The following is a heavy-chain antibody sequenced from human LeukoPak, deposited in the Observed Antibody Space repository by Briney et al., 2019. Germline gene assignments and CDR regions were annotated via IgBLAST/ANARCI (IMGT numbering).Heavy chain of an antibody. Sequence: GGSLRLSCAASGFTLTTYWMHWVRQAPGKGLVWVSRINSDESSTDYADSAKGRFTISRDNAMNTLYLEMNSLRAEDTAMYFCARGYASAWNGAFDIWGQGTVVTVSS. CDR3: ARGYASAWNGAFDI. J-gene: IGHJ3*02. D-gene: IGHD1-1*01. CDR2: INSDESST. V-gene: IGHV3-74*01. CDR1: GFTLTTYW.